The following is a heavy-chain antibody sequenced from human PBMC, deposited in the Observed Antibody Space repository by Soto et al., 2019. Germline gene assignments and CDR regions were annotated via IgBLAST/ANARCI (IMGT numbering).Heavy chain of an antibody. CDR2: IIPILGIA. CDR3: AREGTVGATAY. CDR1: GGTFSSYT. V-gene: IGHV1-69*08. J-gene: IGHJ4*02. Sequence: QVQLVQSGAEVKKPGSSVKVSCKASGGTFSSYTISWVRQAPGQGLEWMGRIIPILGIANYAQKFQGRVTITADKSTSTAYRELSSLRSEDTAVYYCAREGTVGATAYWGQGTLVTVSS. D-gene: IGHD1-26*01.